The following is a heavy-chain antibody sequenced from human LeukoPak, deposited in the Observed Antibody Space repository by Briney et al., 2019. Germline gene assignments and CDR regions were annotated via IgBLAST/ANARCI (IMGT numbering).Heavy chain of an antibody. J-gene: IGHJ4*02. CDR3: AKRGGVIRVILVGFHKDAYYFDS. D-gene: IGHD2-8*02. Sequence: GWSLRPSCAVSGITLSNSSMSWGRQAPGKGVGWVAGMSDSGGRTNHADSVKGSSTISRDNPKNTLDLQMNSLRAEDTAVYFCAKRGGVIRVILVGFHKDAYYFDSWGQGALVTVSS. CDR1: GITLSNSS. V-gene: IGHV3-23*01. CDR2: MSDSGGRT.